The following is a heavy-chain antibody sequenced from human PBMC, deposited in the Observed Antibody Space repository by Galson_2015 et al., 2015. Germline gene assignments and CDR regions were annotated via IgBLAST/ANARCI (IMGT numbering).Heavy chain of an antibody. CDR3: ARGYCSSTSCYGDTAMVIHY. CDR2: IWNDGSNK. J-gene: IGHJ4*02. CDR1: GFTFSSYG. D-gene: IGHD2-2*01. V-gene: IGHV3-33*01. Sequence: CAASGFTFSSYGMHWVRQSPGKGLEWVAVIWNDGSNKYYADSVEGRFTISRDNSKNTLYLQMNSLRAEDTAVYYCARGYCSSTSCYGDTAMVIHYWGQGTLVTVSS.